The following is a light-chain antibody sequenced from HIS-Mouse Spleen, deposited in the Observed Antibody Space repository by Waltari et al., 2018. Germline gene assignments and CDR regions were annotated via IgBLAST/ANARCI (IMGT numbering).Light chain of an antibody. J-gene: IGLJ3*02. V-gene: IGLV3-25*03. CDR1: ALPKPF. Sequence: SYELTQPPSVSVSPGQTARITCPGDALPKPFAYWYQQKPGQAPVLVIYKDSERPSGIPERFSGSSSGTTVTLTISGVQAEDEADYYCQSADSSGTGWVFGGGTKLTVL. CDR2: KDS. CDR3: QSADSSGTGWV.